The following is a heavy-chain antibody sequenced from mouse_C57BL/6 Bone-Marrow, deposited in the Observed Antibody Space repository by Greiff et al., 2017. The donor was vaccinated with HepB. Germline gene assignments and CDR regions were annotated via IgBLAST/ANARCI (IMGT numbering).Heavy chain of an antibody. J-gene: IGHJ3*01. CDR1: GYTFTSYW. Sequence: QVQLQQPGAELVMPGASVKLSCKASGYTFTSYWMHWVKQRPGQGLEWIGEIDPSDSYTNYNQKFKGKSTLTVDKSSSTAYMQLSSLTSEDSAVYYCAREGCTTVVARGLAYGGQGTRVTVAA. V-gene: IGHV1-69*01. D-gene: IGHD1-1*01. CDR2: IDPSDSYT. CDR3: AREGCTTVVARGLAY.